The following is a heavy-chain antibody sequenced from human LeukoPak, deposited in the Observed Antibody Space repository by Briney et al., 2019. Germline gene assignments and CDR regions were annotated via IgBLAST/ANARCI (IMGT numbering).Heavy chain of an antibody. Sequence: SETLSLTCTVSGGSISSSRYYWGWIRQPPGKGLAWIGYICYSGSTYYNPSLKSRVTISVYTSKNQFSLKLSSVTATDTAVYCCARKNYYYYYMGVWGKGTTVTVSS. CDR1: GGSISSSRYY. CDR3: ARKNYYYYYMGV. CDR2: ICYSGST. J-gene: IGHJ6*03. V-gene: IGHV4-39*01.